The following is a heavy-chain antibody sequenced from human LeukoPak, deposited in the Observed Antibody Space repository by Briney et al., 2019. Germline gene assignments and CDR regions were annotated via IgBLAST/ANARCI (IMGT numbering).Heavy chain of an antibody. CDR1: GYRFTSYW. D-gene: IGHD3-22*01. V-gene: IGHV5-51*01. J-gene: IGHJ4*02. CDR2: IYPGDSDI. Sequence: GESLKISCEGSGYRFTSYWIGWVRQMPGKGLEWMGIIYPGDSDIRYSPSFEGQVTISADKSISTAYLQWSSLKASDTAMYYCAREGDSSGYHFDYWGQGTLVTVSS. CDR3: AREGDSSGYHFDY.